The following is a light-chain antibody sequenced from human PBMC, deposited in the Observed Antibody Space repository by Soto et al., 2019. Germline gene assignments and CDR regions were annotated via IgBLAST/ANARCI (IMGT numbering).Light chain of an antibody. Sequence: SPGPISLSPGEIATLSRRASQSVSSSYLAWYQQKPGQAHRLLIYGASSRPTGIPRRFSGSGSGTDFTLTIRRLESEDFAVYYCQQYGSLTLTFGGGTKVDIK. CDR3: QQYGSLTLT. CDR2: GAS. V-gene: IGKV3-20*01. CDR1: QSVSSSY. J-gene: IGKJ4*01.